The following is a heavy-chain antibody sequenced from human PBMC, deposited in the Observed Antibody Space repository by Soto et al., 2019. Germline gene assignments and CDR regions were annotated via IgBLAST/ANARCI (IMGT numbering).Heavy chain of an antibody. Sequence: SETLSLTWPVSGDSISPSTYYWGWIRQPPGKGLEWIGSMDYSGSTYYNPSLKSRVTISVHTSNSQFSLELSSVTAADTAVYYCARGLITGSQYSGGWYYFDSWGQGTQVTVSS. CDR2: MDYSGST. CDR1: GDSISPSTYY. D-gene: IGHD1-26*01. V-gene: IGHV4-39*07. J-gene: IGHJ4*02. CDR3: ARGLITGSQYSGGWYYFDS.